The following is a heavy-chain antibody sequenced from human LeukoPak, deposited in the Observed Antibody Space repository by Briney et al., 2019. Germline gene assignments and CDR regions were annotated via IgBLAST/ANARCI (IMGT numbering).Heavy chain of an antibody. Sequence: GGSLRLSCAASGFTFTSYWMSWVRQESGKGLEGVANIKNDGSEEYYVDSVKGRFTISRDNARNSLFLQMNSLTVEDTAVYYCARAIRGSAVDTGDRWGQGTLVTVST. CDR1: GFTFTSYW. CDR2: IKNDGSEE. V-gene: IGHV3-7*01. J-gene: IGHJ4*02. CDR3: ARAIRGSAVDTGDR. D-gene: IGHD3-10*01.